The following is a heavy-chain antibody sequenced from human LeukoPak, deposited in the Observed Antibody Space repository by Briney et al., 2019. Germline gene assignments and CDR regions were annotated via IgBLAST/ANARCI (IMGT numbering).Heavy chain of an antibody. CDR1: GGSISSSY. CDR2: IFYTGSN. Sequence: SETLSLTCSVSGGSISSSYWSWIRQAPGKGPEWIGYIFYTGSNDYSPSLKGRVTISVDTSKNQFSLRVNSVTAADTAVYYCARAIYSRAWYASDIWGQGTVVTVSA. D-gene: IGHD6-19*01. J-gene: IGHJ3*02. CDR3: ARAIYSRAWYASDI. V-gene: IGHV4-59*01.